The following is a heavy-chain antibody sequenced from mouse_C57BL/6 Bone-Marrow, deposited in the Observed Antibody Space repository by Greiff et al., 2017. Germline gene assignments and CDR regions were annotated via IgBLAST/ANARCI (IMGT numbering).Heavy chain of an antibody. CDR3: ARYHYGSSHWYFDV. CDR2: IRNKANGYTT. V-gene: IGHV7-3*01. J-gene: IGHJ1*03. CDR1: GFTFTDYY. Sequence: EVNVVESGGGLVQPGGSLSLSCAASGFTFTDYYMSWVRQPPGKALEWLGFIRNKANGYTTEYSASVKGRFTISRDNSQSILYLQMNALRAEDSATYYCARYHYGSSHWYFDVWGTGTTVTVSS. D-gene: IGHD1-1*01.